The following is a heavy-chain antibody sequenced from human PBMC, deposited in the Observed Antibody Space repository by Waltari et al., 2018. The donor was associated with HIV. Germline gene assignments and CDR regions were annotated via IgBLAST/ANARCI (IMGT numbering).Heavy chain of an antibody. Sequence: QVHLVQSGAEMKKPGASVKVSCKASGYTFISYGISWVRQAPGHGLEWMGWTSTYNANTNYARSLPGRVTMTTDTSTTTAYMELRSLTSDDTAVYYCARDGLRYSGTFYSDYWGQGTLVTVSS. J-gene: IGHJ4*02. CDR2: TSTYNANT. CDR1: GYTFISYG. CDR3: ARDGLRYSGTFYSDY. V-gene: IGHV1-18*01. D-gene: IGHD1-26*01.